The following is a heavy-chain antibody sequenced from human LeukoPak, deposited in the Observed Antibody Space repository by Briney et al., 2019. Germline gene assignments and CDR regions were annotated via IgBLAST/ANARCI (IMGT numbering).Heavy chain of an antibody. Sequence: GGSLRLSCAASGFTFSGYIMNWVRQAPGKGLEWISFIGTSGNPIYYADSVKGRFTVSRDNAKNSPYLQMNSPRAEDTAVYYCARDQWLDYWGQGTLVTVSS. D-gene: IGHD6-19*01. CDR1: GFTFSGYI. J-gene: IGHJ4*02. CDR3: ARDQWLDY. CDR2: IGTSGNPI. V-gene: IGHV3-48*01.